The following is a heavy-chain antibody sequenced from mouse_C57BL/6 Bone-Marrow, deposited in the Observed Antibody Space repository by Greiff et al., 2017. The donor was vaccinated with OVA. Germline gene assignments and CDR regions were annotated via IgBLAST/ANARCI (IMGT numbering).Heavy chain of an antibody. Sequence: QVQLKESGPGLVQPSPSLSISCTASGFSLTSYGVHWVRQSPGQGLEWLGVIWRGGSTDYNAAFIHRLSISKDNSKSQVFFKMNSLQDDDTAIYYCARLFITADLDYWGQGTSVTVSA. CDR1: GFSLTSYG. D-gene: IGHD1-1*01. V-gene: IGHV2-2*01. CDR2: IWRGGST. J-gene: IGHJ4*01. CDR3: ARLFITADLDY.